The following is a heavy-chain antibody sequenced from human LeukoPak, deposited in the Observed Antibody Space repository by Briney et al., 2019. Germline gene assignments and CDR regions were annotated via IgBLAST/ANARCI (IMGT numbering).Heavy chain of an antibody. V-gene: IGHV3-9*03. Sequence: GGSLRLSCAASGFTFDDYAMHWVRQAPGKGLEWVSGISWNSGSMGYADSVKGRFTISRDNAKNSLYLQMNSLRAEDMALYYCAKGVATITSLNWYFDLWGRGTLVTVSS. D-gene: IGHD5-12*01. CDR2: ISWNSGSM. CDR3: AKGVATITSLNWYFDL. CDR1: GFTFDDYA. J-gene: IGHJ2*01.